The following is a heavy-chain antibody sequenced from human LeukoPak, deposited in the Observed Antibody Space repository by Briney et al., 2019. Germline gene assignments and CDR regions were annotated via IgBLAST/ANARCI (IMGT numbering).Heavy chain of an antibody. D-gene: IGHD3-3*01. CDR3: AKGRYYDFWSGYPNLLDP. CDR2: ISGSGGST. V-gene: IGHV3-23*01. CDR1: GFTFSSYA. Sequence: GWSLSLSCAASGFTFSSYAMSWVRQAPAKGREGASAISGSGGSTYYPDSVKGRFTISSNNSNYTLYLPVNSLRAEHTAVYYCAKGRYYDFWSGYPNLLDPWGQGTLVTVSS. J-gene: IGHJ5*02.